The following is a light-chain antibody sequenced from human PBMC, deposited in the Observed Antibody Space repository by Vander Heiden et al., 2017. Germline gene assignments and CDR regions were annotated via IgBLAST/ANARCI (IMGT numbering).Light chain of an antibody. CDR1: SSNVGNNA. J-gene: IGLJ2*01. Sequence: QSVLTKPSSVSEAPRQRVSISCSGSSSNVGNNAVNWYQQLPGKAPKLLIYYDDLLPSGVSDRFSGSKSGTSASLAISGLQSEDEADYYCAAWDDSLNAVVFGGGTKLTVL. CDR3: AAWDDSLNAVV. CDR2: YDD. V-gene: IGLV1-36*01.